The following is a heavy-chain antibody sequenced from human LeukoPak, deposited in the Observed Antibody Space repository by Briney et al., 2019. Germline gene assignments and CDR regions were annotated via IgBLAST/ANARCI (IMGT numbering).Heavy chain of an antibody. CDR2: IYTSGST. J-gene: IGHJ4*02. Sequence: SETLSLTCTVSGGSISSFYWSWIRQPAGKGLEWIGRIYTSGSTNYNPSLKSRVTMSVDTSKNQLSLKLSSVAAADTAVYYCARGLGATDFDYWGQGTLVTVSS. CDR3: ARGLGATDFDY. D-gene: IGHD1-26*01. V-gene: IGHV4-4*07. CDR1: GGSISSFY.